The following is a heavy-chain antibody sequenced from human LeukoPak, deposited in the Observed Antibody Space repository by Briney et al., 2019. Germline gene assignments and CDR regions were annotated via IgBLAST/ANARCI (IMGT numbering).Heavy chain of an antibody. CDR1: GFTFSNSA. D-gene: IGHD3-10*01. CDR2: LSGSGITT. CDR3: AKEDSRRYGSGSYFSYYGMDV. Sequence: GGSLRLSCAASGFTFSNSAMSWVHQAPGKGLEWVSTLSGSGITTYYADSVKGRFTISRDNSKNTLYLQMNSLRAEDTAVYYCAKEDSRRYGSGSYFSYYGMDVWGQGTTVTVSS. J-gene: IGHJ6*02. V-gene: IGHV3-23*01.